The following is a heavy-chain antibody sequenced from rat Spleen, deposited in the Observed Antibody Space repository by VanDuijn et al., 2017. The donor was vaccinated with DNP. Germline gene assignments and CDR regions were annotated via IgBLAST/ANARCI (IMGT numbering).Heavy chain of an antibody. J-gene: IGHJ2*01. CDR2: INKDSNII. V-gene: IGHV4-2*01. Sequence: EVKLVESGGGLVQPGRSLQLSCAASGFNFNDYWMGWVRQAPGKGLEWIGEINKDSNIIKYAPSLKDKLTISRDNAQNTLYLQMSKLGSEDTAIYYCAKGPNYGGWSDYFDNWGQGVMVTVSS. CDR3: AKGPNYGGWSDYFDN. CDR1: GFNFNDYW. D-gene: IGHD1-11*01.